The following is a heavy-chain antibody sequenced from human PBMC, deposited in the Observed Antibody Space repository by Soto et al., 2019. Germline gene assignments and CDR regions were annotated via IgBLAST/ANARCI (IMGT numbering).Heavy chain of an antibody. CDR3: ARDPYGRSSPWFDP. J-gene: IGHJ5*02. D-gene: IGHD6-6*01. CDR1: GGSISSGTYY. V-gene: IGHV4-31*03. Sequence: QVQLQESGPGLVKPSQTLSLTCTVSGGSISSGTYYWSWIRQHPEKGLEWIGYISYTGSTYYNPCLTSRVTISVDTSKKHFSLRLSSVTAAATAVYYCARDPYGRSSPWFDPWGQGTLVTVSS. CDR2: ISYTGST.